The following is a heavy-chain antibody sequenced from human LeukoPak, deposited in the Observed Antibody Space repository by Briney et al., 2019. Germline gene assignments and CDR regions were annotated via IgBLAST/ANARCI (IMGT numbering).Heavy chain of an antibody. Sequence: PGGSLRLSCAASEFTFRSYAMSWVRQAPGKGLEWVSSISGSGDRTYYADCVKGRFTISRDNSKNTLYLQMNSLRAEDTAVYYCAKDQGVRAFDIWGQGTMVTVSS. CDR2: ISGSGDRT. V-gene: IGHV3-23*01. D-gene: IGHD3-16*01. CDR3: AKDQGVRAFDI. CDR1: EFTFRSYA. J-gene: IGHJ3*02.